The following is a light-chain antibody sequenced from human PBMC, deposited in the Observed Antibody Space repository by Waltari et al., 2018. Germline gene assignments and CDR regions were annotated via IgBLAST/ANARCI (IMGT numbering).Light chain of an antibody. CDR1: QSISNN. CDR3: QHYNNRPPYS. J-gene: IGKJ2*03. Sequence: EIELTQSPATLSASPGERVNLSCRASQSISNNLVWYQHKPGQAPRLLIYGASARATGVPERFSGSGYRTEFTLTISSLQSEDFAVYYCQHYNNRPPYSFGQGTKLDIK. CDR2: GAS. V-gene: IGKV3-15*01.